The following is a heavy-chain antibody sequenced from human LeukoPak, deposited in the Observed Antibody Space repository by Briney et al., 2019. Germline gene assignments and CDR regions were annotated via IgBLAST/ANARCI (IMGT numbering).Heavy chain of an antibody. CDR3: ARFPDYYDSSGQLDY. J-gene: IGHJ4*02. D-gene: IGHD3-22*01. CDR2: ISSSSSYI. Sequence: GGSLRLSCAASGFTFSSYSMNWVRQAPGKGLEWVSSISSSSSYIYYADSVKGRFTISRDNAKNSLYLQMNSLRAEDTAVYYCARFPDYYDSSGQLDYWGQGTLVTVSS. V-gene: IGHV3-21*01. CDR1: GFTFSSYS.